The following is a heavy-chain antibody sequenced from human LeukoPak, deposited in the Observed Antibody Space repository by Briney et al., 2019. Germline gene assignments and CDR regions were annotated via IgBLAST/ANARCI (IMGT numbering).Heavy chain of an antibody. CDR1: GGSISSGDYY. J-gene: IGHJ4*02. D-gene: IGHD3-10*01. V-gene: IGHV4-30-4*08. Sequence: SQTLSLTCTVSGGSISSGDYYWSWLRQPPGTGLEWIGYIYYSGSTYYNPSLKSRVTISVDTSKNQFSLKLSSVTAADTAVYYCARGRKVVLWFGATYYFDYWGQGTLVTVSS. CDR3: ARGRKVVLWFGATYYFDY. CDR2: IYYSGST.